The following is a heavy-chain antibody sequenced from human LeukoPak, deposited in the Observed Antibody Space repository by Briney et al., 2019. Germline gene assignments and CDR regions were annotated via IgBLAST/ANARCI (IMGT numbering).Heavy chain of an antibody. D-gene: IGHD6-13*01. CDR3: AREVSSSCLDY. CDR1: GFTFSSYA. V-gene: IGHV3-30*04. Sequence: GRSLRPSCAASGFTFSSYAMHWVRQAPGKGLEWVAVISYDGSNKYYADSVKGRFTISRDNSKNTLYLQMNSLRAEDTAVYYCAREVSSSCLDYWGQGTLVTVSS. J-gene: IGHJ4*02. CDR2: ISYDGSNK.